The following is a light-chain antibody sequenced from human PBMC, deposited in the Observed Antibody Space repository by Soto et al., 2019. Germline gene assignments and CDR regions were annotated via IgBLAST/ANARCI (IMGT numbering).Light chain of an antibody. J-gene: IGLJ1*01. CDR3: SSNDASNTSPYV. V-gene: IGLV2-8*01. CDR1: SSDVGGYNY. CDR2: EVS. Sequence: QSALTQPPSASGSPGQSVTISCTGTSSDVGGYNYVSWYQQHPGKAPKLMIYEVSKRPSGVPDRFSGSKSGNTASLTVSGPQAEDEADYYCSSNDASNTSPYVFGTGPKVTVL.